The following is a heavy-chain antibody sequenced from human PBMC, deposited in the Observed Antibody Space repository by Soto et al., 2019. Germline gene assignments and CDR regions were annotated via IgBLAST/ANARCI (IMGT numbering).Heavy chain of an antibody. D-gene: IGHD2-15*01. CDR3: ARGVVVVVAATTTEFFDY. V-gene: IGHV1-69*12. CDR2: IIPIFGTA. J-gene: IGHJ4*02. CDR1: GGTFSSYA. Sequence: QVQLVQSGAEVKKPGSSVKVSCKASGGTFSSYAISWVRQAPGQGLEWMGGIIPIFGTANYAQKFQGRVTVTADESTGTAYMELSSLRSEDTAVYYCARGVVVVVAATTTEFFDYWGQGTLVTVSS.